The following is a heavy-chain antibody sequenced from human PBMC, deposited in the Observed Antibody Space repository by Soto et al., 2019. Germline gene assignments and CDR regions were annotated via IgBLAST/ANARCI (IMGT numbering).Heavy chain of an antibody. CDR2: IIPIFGTT. Sequence: QVQLVQSGAEVKKPGSSVKVSCTASGGTFSRYGFTWVRQAPGQGFQRMGGIIPIFGTTHYEQNFQGRLSITADESTSTVYMELSSLRSDDTAIYFCARTYYQWEALHYFDFWGQGTLVTVSS. CDR1: GGTFSRYG. J-gene: IGHJ4*02. D-gene: IGHD1-26*01. V-gene: IGHV1-69*01. CDR3: ARTYYQWEALHYFDF.